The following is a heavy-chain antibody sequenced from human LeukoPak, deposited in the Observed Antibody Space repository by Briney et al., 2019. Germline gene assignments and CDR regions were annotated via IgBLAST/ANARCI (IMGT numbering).Heavy chain of an antibody. CDR3: ARDVQLDY. D-gene: IGHD2-2*01. J-gene: IGHJ4*02. V-gene: IGHV3-53*01. CDR1: GFTVSNNY. CDR2: LYTGGSA. Sequence: GGSLRLSCAASGFTVSNNYMSWVRQAPGKGLEWVSVLYTGGSAYYADSVKGRFTISRDNSKNTLYLQMNSLSAEDTAVYYCARDVQLDYWGQGTPVTVSS.